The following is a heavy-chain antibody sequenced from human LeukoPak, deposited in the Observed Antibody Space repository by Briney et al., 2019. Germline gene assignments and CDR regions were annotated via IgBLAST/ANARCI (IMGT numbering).Heavy chain of an antibody. CDR1: GFTFGAFV. V-gene: IGHV3-49*04. D-gene: IGHD2-2*01. Sequence: GGSLRLSCTASGFTFGAFVVSWVRQTPGKGLEWVGFIRTKANDETIKYAASVQGRFTISRDDSNSIAYLQMNSLKTEDTAVYYCTTDYQLDYWGQGTLVTVSS. CDR3: TTDYQLDY. J-gene: IGHJ4*02. CDR2: IRTKANDETI.